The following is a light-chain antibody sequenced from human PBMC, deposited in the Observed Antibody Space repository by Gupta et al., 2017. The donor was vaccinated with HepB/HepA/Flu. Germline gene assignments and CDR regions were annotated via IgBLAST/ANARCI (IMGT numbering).Light chain of an antibody. J-gene: IGKJ4*01. CDR3: HQECDSPLT. V-gene: IGKV3-20*01. CDR1: QSVTSGF. Sequence: EIVLTQSPGTLSLSPGERATLSCRASQSVTSGFLAWYQQKPGQAPRLLIHGASSRATGIPDRFSGSWSGTDFTLTISRLEPEDFAIYYCHQECDSPLTFGGGNKVEIK. CDR2: GAS.